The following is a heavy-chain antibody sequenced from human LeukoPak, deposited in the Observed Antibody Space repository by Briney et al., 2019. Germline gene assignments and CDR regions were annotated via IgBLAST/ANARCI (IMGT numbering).Heavy chain of an antibody. V-gene: IGHV3-23*01. CDR2: ISASGDFT. CDR3: AKSPKVGPTGVFDD. CDR1: GFTFSSYA. D-gene: IGHD1-26*01. Sequence: PGGSLRLSCAASGFTFSSYAMSWVRQAPGKGLEWVSAISASGDFTYYADSVKGRFTISRDFFRNTPYLQMNSLRAEDTAVYYCAKSPKVGPTGVFDDWGQGTLVAVAS. J-gene: IGHJ4*02.